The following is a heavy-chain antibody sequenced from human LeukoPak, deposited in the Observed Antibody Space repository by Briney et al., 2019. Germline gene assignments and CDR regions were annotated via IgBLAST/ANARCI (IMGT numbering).Heavy chain of an antibody. CDR1: GFTFSSYA. CDR2: IAYDGSNK. Sequence: GGSLRLSCAASGFTFSSYAMHWVRQAPGKGLEWVAVIAYDGSNKYYADSVKGRFTIPRDNSKNTLYLQMNSLRAEDTAVYYCARDPDTSGYYAYYFDYWGQGTLVTVSS. D-gene: IGHD3-22*01. J-gene: IGHJ4*02. CDR3: ARDPDTSGYYAYYFDY. V-gene: IGHV3-30-3*01.